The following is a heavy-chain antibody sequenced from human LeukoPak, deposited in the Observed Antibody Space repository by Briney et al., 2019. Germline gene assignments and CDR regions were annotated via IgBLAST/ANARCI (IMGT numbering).Heavy chain of an antibody. D-gene: IGHD6-13*01. V-gene: IGHV5-51*01. J-gene: IGHJ5*02. Sequence: GESLKISCQGFGYSFTSYWIGWVRQMPGKGMEWMGVIYPGDSRIRYNPSFQGQVTISADKSISTAYLQWVSLRASDSATYYCACRDLTSTWSFPWGQGTLVTVSS. CDR3: ACRDLTSTWSFP. CDR2: IYPGDSRI. CDR1: GYSFTSYW.